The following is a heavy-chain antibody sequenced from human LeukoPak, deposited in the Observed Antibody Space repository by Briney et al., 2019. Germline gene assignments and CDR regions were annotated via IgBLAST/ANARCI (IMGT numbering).Heavy chain of an antibody. CDR1: GFTFSTYE. J-gene: IGHJ6*03. CDR2: ISTSGSTI. CDR3: ARDSPMIGSYYYYMDV. V-gene: IGHV3-48*03. D-gene: IGHD3-22*01. Sequence: GGSLRLSCAASGFTFSTYEMNWVRQAPEKGLEWVSYISTSGSTIYYADSVKGRFTISRDNAENLLYLQMNSLRAEDTAVYYCARDSPMIGSYYYYMDVWGKGTTVTVSS.